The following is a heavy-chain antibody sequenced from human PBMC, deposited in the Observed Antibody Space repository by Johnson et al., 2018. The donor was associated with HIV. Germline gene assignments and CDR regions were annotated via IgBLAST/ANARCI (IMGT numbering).Heavy chain of an antibody. CDR1: GFTFSDNY. J-gene: IGHJ3*02. CDR3: AKEQPYYYDNRHAFDI. CDR2: IRYDGSNK. Sequence: VQLVESGGGLVQPGGSLRLSCAASGFTFSDNYMTWVRQAPGKGLEWVAFIRYDGSNKYYADSVKGRFIISRDNSKNTLYLQMNSLRPDDTAVYFCAKEQPYYYDNRHAFDIWGQGTMVTVSS. V-gene: IGHV3-30*02. D-gene: IGHD3-22*01.